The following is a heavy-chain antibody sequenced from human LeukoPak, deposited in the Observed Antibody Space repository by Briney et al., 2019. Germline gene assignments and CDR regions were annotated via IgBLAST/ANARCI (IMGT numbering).Heavy chain of an antibody. CDR3: ARFSEWIQLWFVDY. J-gene: IGHJ4*02. Sequence: SETLSLTCSVSGGSISSSNNYWGWIRQPPGKGLEWIGSINYSGNTYHNPSLKSRVTMSVDTSKNQFSLKLNPVTAADTAVYYCARFSEWIQLWFVDYWGQGTLVTVSS. D-gene: IGHD5-18*01. CDR2: INYSGNT. CDR1: GGSISSSNNY. V-gene: IGHV4-39*01.